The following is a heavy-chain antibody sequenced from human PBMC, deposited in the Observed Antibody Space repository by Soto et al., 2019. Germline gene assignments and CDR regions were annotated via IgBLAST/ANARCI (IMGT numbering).Heavy chain of an antibody. CDR3: ARCLANIVANGFDY. J-gene: IGHJ4*02. CDR1: GGSISSGGYY. V-gene: IGHV4-31*03. CDR2: IYYSGST. D-gene: IGHD5-12*01. Sequence: PSETLSLTCTVSGGSISSGGYYWSWIRQHPGKGLEWIGYIYYSGSTYYNPSLKSRVTISVDTSKNQFSLKLSSVTAADTAVYYCARCLANIVANGFDYWGQGTLVTVSS.